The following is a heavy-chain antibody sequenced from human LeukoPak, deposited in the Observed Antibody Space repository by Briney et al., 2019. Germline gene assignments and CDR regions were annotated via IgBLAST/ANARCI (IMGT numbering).Heavy chain of an antibody. V-gene: IGHV1-46*01. Sequence: ASVKVSCKASGYTFTSYYMHWVRQAPGQGLEWMGIINPSGGSTSYAQKFQGRVTMTRDMSTSTVYMELSSLRSEDTAVYYCAKADGMAAAGNDAFDIWGQGTMVTVSS. CDR2: INPSGGST. CDR3: AKADGMAAAGNDAFDI. J-gene: IGHJ3*02. CDR1: GYTFTSYY. D-gene: IGHD6-13*01.